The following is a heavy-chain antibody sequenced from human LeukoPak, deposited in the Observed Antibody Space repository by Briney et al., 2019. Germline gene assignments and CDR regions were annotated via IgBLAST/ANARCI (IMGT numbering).Heavy chain of an antibody. CDR1: GYTFTGYY. CDR3: AWSIAARSPLNFDY. CDR2: INPNSGGT. Sequence: GASVKVSCKASGYTFTGYYMHWVRQAPGQGLEWMGWINPNSGGTNYAQKFQGRVTMTRDTSISTAYMELSRLRPDDTAVYYCAWSIAARSPLNFDYWGQGTLVTVSS. V-gene: IGHV1-2*02. J-gene: IGHJ4*02. D-gene: IGHD6-6*01.